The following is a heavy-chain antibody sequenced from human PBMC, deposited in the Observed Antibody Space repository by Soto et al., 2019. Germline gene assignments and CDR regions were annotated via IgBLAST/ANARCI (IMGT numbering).Heavy chain of an antibody. CDR3: ARDYYYGSGIYGMDV. D-gene: IGHD3-10*01. CDR1: GFTVSSNH. CDR2: IYSGGTT. V-gene: IGHV3-53*01. J-gene: IGHJ6*02. Sequence: AGGSLRLSCAVSGFTVSSNHMSWVRQAPGKGLQWVSVIYSGGTTYYADSVKGRFTISRDNSKNTLYLQMNSLRVEDTAVYYCARDYYYGSGIYGMDVWGQGTTVTVSS.